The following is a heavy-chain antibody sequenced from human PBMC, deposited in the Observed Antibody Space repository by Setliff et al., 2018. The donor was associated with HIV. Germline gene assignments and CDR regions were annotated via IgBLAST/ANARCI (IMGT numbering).Heavy chain of an antibody. CDR2: VIPNSGKT. CDR1: GFSFDDYY. V-gene: IGHV1-2*02. Sequence: EASVKVSCKASGFSFDDYYIHWVRQAPGQGLEWMGCVIPNSGKTYYAQEFQGRVTMTSDTSINTAYMEVSWLTSDDTAIYYCATDPGYSSTWYSESFQHCGQGTVVTVSS. J-gene: IGHJ1*01. D-gene: IGHD6-13*01. CDR3: ATDPGYSSTWYSESFQH.